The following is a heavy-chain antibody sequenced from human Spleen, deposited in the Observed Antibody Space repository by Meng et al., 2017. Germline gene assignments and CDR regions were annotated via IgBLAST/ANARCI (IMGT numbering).Heavy chain of an antibody. V-gene: IGHV1-18*01. J-gene: IGHJ4*02. CDR2: IHPSGNA. CDR1: GYTYTHYQ. Sequence: QVQQVQSGAEVKKPGASVKVSCKASGYTYTHYQRDWVRQAPGQGLEWMGWIHPSGNANYAQKFQGRVTMTTDTSTTTAYMELRSLRSDDSALYYCVKHSSDWSLDSWGQGTLVTVSS. D-gene: IGHD6-19*01. CDR3: VKHSSDWSLDS.